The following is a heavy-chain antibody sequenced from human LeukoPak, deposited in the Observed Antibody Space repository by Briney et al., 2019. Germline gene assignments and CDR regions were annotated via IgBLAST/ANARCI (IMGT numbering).Heavy chain of an antibody. Sequence: ASVKVSCKASGYTIIGNSVHWVRQAPGQGLEWMGWIDPNSGDTKYAQKFQGRVTMTRDTSINTAFMDLSRLRYDDTAVYYCARQGPDGDSDYWGPGTLVTVSS. CDR1: GYTIIGNS. J-gene: IGHJ4*02. CDR3: ARQGPDGDSDY. V-gene: IGHV1-2*02. CDR2: IDPNSGDT. D-gene: IGHD4-17*01.